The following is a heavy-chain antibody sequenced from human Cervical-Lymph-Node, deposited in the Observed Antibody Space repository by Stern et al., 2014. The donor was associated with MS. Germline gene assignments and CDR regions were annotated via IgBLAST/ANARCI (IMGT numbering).Heavy chain of an antibody. D-gene: IGHD7-27*01. V-gene: IGHV1-2*02. CDR1: GYAFNSYY. J-gene: IGHJ6*02. CDR2: INPNSGGP. CDR3: ARGPNEHWGGHYHSNGLDV. Sequence: QVQLVQSGAEVKKPGASVTVSCTASGYAFNSYYLHWVRQAPGQGLEWMGGINPNSGGPAYAPRFHGRVSMTRDTSIITAYMELTGLTSDDTAVYYCARGPNEHWGGHYHSNGLDVWGLGTTVTVSS.